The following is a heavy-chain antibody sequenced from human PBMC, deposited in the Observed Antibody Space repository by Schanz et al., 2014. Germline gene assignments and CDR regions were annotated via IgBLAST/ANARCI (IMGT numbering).Heavy chain of an antibody. V-gene: IGHV3-11*06. Sequence: QVQLVESGGGLVKPGGSLRLSCAASGLTFSDYYMSWIRQAPGKGLEWVSYISSSSSYTNYADSVKGRFTISRDNAKNSLYLQMNSLRDEDTGLYYCARGAVGDLHTDYWGQGTLVTVSS. D-gene: IGHD3-10*01. CDR2: ISSSSSYT. CDR1: GLTFSDYY. J-gene: IGHJ4*02. CDR3: ARGAVGDLHTDY.